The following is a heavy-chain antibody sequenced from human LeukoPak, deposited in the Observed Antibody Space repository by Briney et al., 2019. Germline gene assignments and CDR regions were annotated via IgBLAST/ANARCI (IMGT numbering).Heavy chain of an antibody. CDR1: GFTFSSYS. CDR3: ARVDNYYDTSGYYDY. CDR2: ISSSSSYM. Sequence: GGSLRLSCAASGFTFSSYSMNWVRQAPGKGLEWVSSISSSSSYMYYADSVKGRFTISRDNAKNSLYLQMNSLRAEDTAIYYCARVDNYYDTSGYYDYWGQGTLVTVSS. D-gene: IGHD3-22*01. J-gene: IGHJ4*02. V-gene: IGHV3-21*01.